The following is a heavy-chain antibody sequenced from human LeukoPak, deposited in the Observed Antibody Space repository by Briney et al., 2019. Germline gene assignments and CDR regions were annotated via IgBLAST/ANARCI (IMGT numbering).Heavy chain of an antibody. CDR1: GYTLTELS. V-gene: IGHV1-24*01. CDR2: FDPEVGET. J-gene: IGHJ3*02. Sequence: GASVKVSCKVSGYTLTELSMHWVRQAPGKGLEWMGGFDPEVGETIYAQKFQGRVTMTEDTSTDTAYMELSSLRSEDTAVYYCATQRAYYYDSSGYYGAFDIWGQGTMVTVSS. D-gene: IGHD3-22*01. CDR3: ATQRAYYYDSSGYYGAFDI.